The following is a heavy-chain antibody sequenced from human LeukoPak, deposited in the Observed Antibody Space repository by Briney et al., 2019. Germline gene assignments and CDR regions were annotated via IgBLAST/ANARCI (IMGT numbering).Heavy chain of an antibody. CDR2: INGDGSTT. V-gene: IGHV3-74*01. CDR1: GITFSNYW. CDR3: ARGNYFGSGTYYSPTSY. Sequence: GGSLRLSCAVSGITFSNYWMHWVRQAPGKGLVWVSRINGDGSTTAYADSVKGRFTISRDNAKNTLYLQVNSLRAEDTAVYYCARGNYFGSGTYYSPTSYWGQGTRVTVSS. J-gene: IGHJ4*02. D-gene: IGHD3-10*01.